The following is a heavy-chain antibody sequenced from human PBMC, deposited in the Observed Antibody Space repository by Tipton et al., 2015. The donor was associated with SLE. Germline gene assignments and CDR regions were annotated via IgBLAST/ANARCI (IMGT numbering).Heavy chain of an antibody. CDR3: VHAEYFHH. V-gene: IGHV4-4*08. J-gene: IGHJ1*01. Sequence: TLSLTCTVSVGSISSSYWSWIRQPPGKGLEWIGHFHTSGGTNYNPSLKSRVTILVDTSKNQFSLKVHSVTAADTAVYYCVHAEYFHHWGQGTLVTVSS. CDR1: VGSISSSY. CDR2: FHTSGGT.